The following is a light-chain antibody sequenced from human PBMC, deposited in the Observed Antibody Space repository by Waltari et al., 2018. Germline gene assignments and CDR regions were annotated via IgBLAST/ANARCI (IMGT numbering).Light chain of an antibody. CDR3: ASFAGSNTL. CDR2: EVT. CDR1: RTDVGVYNY. J-gene: IGLJ2*01. V-gene: IGLV2-8*01. Sequence: QSALTQPPSASGSPGQSVPLPCTGPRTDVGVYNYVSWYQQPPGKAPKLLIYEVTDRPSGVPDRFSGSKSGNTASLTVSGLQPEDEADYYCASFAGSNTLFGGGTKLTVL.